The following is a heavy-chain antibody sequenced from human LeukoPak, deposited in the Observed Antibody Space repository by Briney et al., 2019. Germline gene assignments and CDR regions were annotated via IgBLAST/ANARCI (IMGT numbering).Heavy chain of an antibody. CDR3: ARIRGPHKRPFDY. J-gene: IGHJ4*02. CDR2: IYYSGST. Sequence: SETLSLTCTVSGDSINSLDLWSWVRQHPGKGLEWIGYIYYSGSTYYNPSLKSRITISVDTSKNQFSLKLSSVTAADTAVYHCARIRGPHKRPFDYWGQGTLVTVSS. D-gene: IGHD3-10*01. CDR1: GDSINSLDL. V-gene: IGHV4-31*03.